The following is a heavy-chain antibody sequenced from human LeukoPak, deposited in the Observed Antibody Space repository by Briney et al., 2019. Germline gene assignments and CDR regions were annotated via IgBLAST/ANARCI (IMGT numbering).Heavy chain of an antibody. Sequence: GGSLRLSCAASGFTFNIYAINWVRQTPGKGLEWVAVISYDGSNKYYADSVKGRFTISRDNSKNTLYLQMNSLTAEDTAVYYCERGDSGSPSTYYFDYWGQGTLVTVSS. J-gene: IGHJ4*02. CDR2: ISYDGSNK. CDR1: GFTFNIYA. D-gene: IGHD1-26*01. V-gene: IGHV3-30-3*01. CDR3: ERGDSGSPSTYYFDY.